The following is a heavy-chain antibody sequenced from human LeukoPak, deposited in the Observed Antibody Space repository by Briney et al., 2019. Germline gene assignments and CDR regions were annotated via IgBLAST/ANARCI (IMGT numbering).Heavy chain of an antibody. V-gene: IGHV3-49*04. CDR3: SRNGLVDFDY. Sequence: GGSLRLSCTTSGFAFDDFAMSWVRQPAGKGLEWVGFIRRRAYGGSSEDAASVKGRFIISRDDSKGIAYLQMNSLNIEDTAVYYCSRNGLVDFDYWGQGSRVIVSP. J-gene: IGHJ4*02. CDR1: GFAFDDFA. CDR2: IRRRAYGGSS.